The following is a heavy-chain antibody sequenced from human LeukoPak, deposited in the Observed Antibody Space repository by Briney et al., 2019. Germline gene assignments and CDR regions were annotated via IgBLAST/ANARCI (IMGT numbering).Heavy chain of an antibody. CDR2: IYHSGST. V-gene: IGHV4-38-2*01. Sequence: SETLSLTCAVSGYSISSGYYWGWIRQPPGKGLEWIGSIYHSGSTYYNPSLKSRVTISVDTSKNQFSLKLSSVTAADTAVYYCARGRTFGDFDHSGQGTLVTVSS. J-gene: IGHJ4*02. D-gene: IGHD3-16*01. CDR1: GYSISSGYY. CDR3: ARGRTFGDFDH.